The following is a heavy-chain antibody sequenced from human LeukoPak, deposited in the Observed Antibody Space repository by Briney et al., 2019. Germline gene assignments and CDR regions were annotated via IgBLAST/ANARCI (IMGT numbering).Heavy chain of an antibody. CDR1: GFTFSSYA. J-gene: IGHJ4*02. Sequence: GGSLRLSCAASGFTFSSYAMHWVRQAPGKGLEWVAVISYDGSNKYYADSVKGRFTISRDNSKNTLYLQMNSLRAEDTAVYCCASGHDYGGNEFDYWGQGTLVTVSS. V-gene: IGHV3-30*04. CDR3: ASGHDYGGNEFDY. D-gene: IGHD4-23*01. CDR2: ISYDGSNK.